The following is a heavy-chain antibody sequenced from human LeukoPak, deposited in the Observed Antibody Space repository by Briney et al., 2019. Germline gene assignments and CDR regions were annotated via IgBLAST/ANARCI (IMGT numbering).Heavy chain of an antibody. V-gene: IGHV3-7*01. J-gene: IGHJ4*02. CDR2: IKQDGSEK. D-gene: IGHD4-17*01. CDR3: ARDGDGVCFDY. CDR1: GFTFSSYW. Sequence: GGSLRLSCAASGFTFSSYWMSWVRQAPGKGLEWVADIKQDGSEKYYVDSVKGRFTISRDNAKNSLYLQMNSLRAEDTAVYYCARDGDGVCFDYWGQGTLVTVSS.